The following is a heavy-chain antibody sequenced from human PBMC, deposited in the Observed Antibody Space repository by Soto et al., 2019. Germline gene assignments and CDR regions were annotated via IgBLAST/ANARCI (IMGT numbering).Heavy chain of an antibody. CDR2: MNPNSGNT. Sequence: GASVAVSWRACGYALTSCDSKWVRQAPGQGLEWMGWMNPNSGNTGYAQKFQGRVTMTRNTSISTAYMELSSLRSEDTAVYYCASGSYYNYYYYYYMDVWGKGTTVTVS. D-gene: IGHD3-10*01. CDR1: GYALTSCD. J-gene: IGHJ6*03. V-gene: IGHV1-8*01. CDR3: ASGSYYNYYYYYYMDV.